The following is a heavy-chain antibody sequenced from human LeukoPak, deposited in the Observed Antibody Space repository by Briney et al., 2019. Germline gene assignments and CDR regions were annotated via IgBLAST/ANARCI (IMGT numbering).Heavy chain of an antibody. CDR2: ISDTGTT. V-gene: IGHV4-59*01. Sequence: SGTLSLTCTVSGGSISIYYWNWIRQPPGKGPEWIGCISDTGTTKYNPAFKSRVTISVDTSKNQFSLKLTSVTAADTAVYFCATGYYEPFEKWGQGTLVSVSS. CDR1: GGSISIYY. CDR3: ATGYYEPFEK. D-gene: IGHD3-22*01. J-gene: IGHJ4*02.